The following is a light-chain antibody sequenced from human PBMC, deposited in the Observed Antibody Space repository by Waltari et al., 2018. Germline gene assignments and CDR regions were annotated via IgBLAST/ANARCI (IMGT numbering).Light chain of an antibody. J-gene: IGLJ3*02. CDR2: EVS. Sequence: QSALTQPASVSGSPGQSITISCTGTSSDVGAYNYVSWYQHHPGKAPKVMIYEVSNRPSGVSNRFSGSKSATTASLTISGLQAEDEADYYCSSYTTSSTLGVFGGGTKLTVL. V-gene: IGLV2-14*01. CDR3: SSYTTSSTLGV. CDR1: SSDVGAYNY.